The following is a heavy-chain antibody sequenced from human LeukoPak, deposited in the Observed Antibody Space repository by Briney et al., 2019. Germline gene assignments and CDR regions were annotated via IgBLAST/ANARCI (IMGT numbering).Heavy chain of an antibody. D-gene: IGHD6-13*01. J-gene: IGHJ4*02. CDR2: INHSGST. CDR1: GGSFSGYY. Sequence: SETLSLTRAVYGGSFSGYYWSWIRQPPGKGLEWIGEINHSGSTNYNPSLKSRVTISVDTSKNQFSLKLSSVTAADTAVYYCARTAAAVPSDYWGQGTLVTVSS. CDR3: ARTAAAVPSDY. V-gene: IGHV4-34*01.